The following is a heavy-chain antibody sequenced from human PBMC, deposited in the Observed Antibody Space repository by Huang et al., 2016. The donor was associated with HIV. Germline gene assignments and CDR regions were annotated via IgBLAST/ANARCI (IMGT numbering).Heavy chain of an antibody. Sequence: QVQLVQSGAEVKKPGASVTVSCKGSGYSFITYYIHWVRQAPGQGLEWMAISDPSGGSTFYGPKFQVRVVMTYYTSTSTVYMERSNVRSEDTAVYYCARDPRWFYCGDGCYSGAFDYWGQGTLVTVSS. CDR2: SDPSGGST. V-gene: IGHV1-46*01. J-gene: IGHJ4*02. D-gene: IGHD2-21*02. CDR1: GYSFITYY. CDR3: ARDPRWFYCGDGCYSGAFDY.